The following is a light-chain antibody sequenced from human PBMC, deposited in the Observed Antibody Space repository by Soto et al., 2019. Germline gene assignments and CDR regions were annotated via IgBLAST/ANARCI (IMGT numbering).Light chain of an antibody. V-gene: IGKV1-5*03. CDR1: QGISNS. Sequence: DIQMTQSPSALSASVGDRVTISCRASQGISNSLGWYQQKPGKAPKVLIYSASSLESGVPPRFSGSGSGTEFTLTISSLQPDDFATYYCQQYNSEWTFGQGTKVDI. CDR2: SAS. CDR3: QQYNSEWT. J-gene: IGKJ1*01.